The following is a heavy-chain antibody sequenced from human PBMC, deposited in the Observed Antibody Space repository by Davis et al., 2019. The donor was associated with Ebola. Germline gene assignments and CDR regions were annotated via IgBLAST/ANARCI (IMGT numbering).Heavy chain of an antibody. CDR1: GFTFSSYS. Sequence: PGGSLRLSCAASGFTFSSYSMNCVRQAPGKGLGWVSSISISSSYIYYADSVKGRFTISRDNAKNSLYLQMNSLGAEDTAVYYCARSGYNYSYYYGMDVWGKGTTVTVSS. J-gene: IGHJ6*04. D-gene: IGHD5-12*01. V-gene: IGHV3-21*01. CDR3: ARSGYNYSYYYGMDV. CDR2: ISISSSYI.